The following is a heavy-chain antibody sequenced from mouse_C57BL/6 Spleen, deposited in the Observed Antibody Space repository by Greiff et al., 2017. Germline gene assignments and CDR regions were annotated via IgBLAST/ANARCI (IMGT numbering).Heavy chain of an antibody. V-gene: IGHV1-61*01. CDR3: AREGDYYGNYGRAMDY. Sequence: QVQLQQPGAELVRPGSSVKLSCKASGYTFTSYWMDWVKQRPGQGLEWIGNIYPSDSETHYNQKFKDKATLTVDKSSSTAYMQLSSLTSEDSAVYYCAREGDYYGNYGRAMDYWGQGTSVTVSS. CDR2: IYPSDSET. D-gene: IGHD2-1*01. J-gene: IGHJ4*01. CDR1: GYTFTSYW.